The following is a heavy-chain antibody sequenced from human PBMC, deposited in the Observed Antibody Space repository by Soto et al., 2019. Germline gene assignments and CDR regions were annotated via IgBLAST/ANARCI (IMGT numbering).Heavy chain of an antibody. J-gene: IGHJ3*02. CDR2: ISYDVKNK. D-gene: IGHD3-10*02. CDR3: ARELIMLNAFDI. Sequence: QVQLVESGGGVVQPGRSLRLSCAASGFIFSSYAMHWVRRAPGKGLEWVAVISYDVKNKFYADSVKGRFTISRDNSKNTLYLQMNSLRAEDTAVYYCARELIMLNAFDIWGQGTMVTVSS. CDR1: GFIFSSYA. V-gene: IGHV3-30*04.